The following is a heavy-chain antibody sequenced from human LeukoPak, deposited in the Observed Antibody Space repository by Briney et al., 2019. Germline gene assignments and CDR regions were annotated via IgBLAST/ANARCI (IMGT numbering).Heavy chain of an antibody. V-gene: IGHV4-34*01. CDR3: ARGRY. CDR1: GGSFSGYY. Sequence: SETLSLTCAVYGGSFSGYYWSWIRHPPGKGLEWIGEINHSGSTNYNPSLKSRVTISVDTSKNQFSLKLSSVTAADTAVYYCARGRYWGQGTLVTVSS. CDR2: INHSGST. J-gene: IGHJ4*02.